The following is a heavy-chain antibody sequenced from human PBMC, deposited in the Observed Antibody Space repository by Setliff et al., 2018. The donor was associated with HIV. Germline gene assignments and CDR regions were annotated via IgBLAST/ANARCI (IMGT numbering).Heavy chain of an antibody. CDR2: INPSEST. D-gene: IGHD2-21*02. CDR3: ARGGDWTLDY. CDR1: GGSFSNHY. V-gene: IGHV4-34*01. Sequence: SETLSLTCAVYGGSFSNHYWTWIRQPPGKGLEWIGEINPSESTHYNPSLKSRVTISVDTSKDQFSLILTSVTAADTAVYYCARGGDWTLDYWGRGSLVTVSS. J-gene: IGHJ4*02.